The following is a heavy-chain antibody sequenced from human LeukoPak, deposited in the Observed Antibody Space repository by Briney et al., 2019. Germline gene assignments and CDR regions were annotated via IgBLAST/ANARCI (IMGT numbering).Heavy chain of an antibody. V-gene: IGHV3-23*01. CDR2: ISGSGGST. J-gene: IGHJ4*02. CDR1: GFTFSSYA. Sequence: GGSLRLSCAASGFTFSSYAMSWVRQAPGKGLEWVSAISGSGGSTYYADSVKGRFTISRDNSKNTLYLQMNSLRAEDTAVYCCAKDLRSGYSYGFDYWGQGTLVTVSS. CDR3: AKDLRSGYSYGFDY. D-gene: IGHD5-18*01.